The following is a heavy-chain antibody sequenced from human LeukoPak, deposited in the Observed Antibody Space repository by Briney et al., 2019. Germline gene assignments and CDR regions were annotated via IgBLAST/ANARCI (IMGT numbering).Heavy chain of an antibody. CDR2: ISGSGGTT. CDR1: GFTFNSYA. Sequence: GGSLRLSCAASGFTFNSYAMSWVRQAPGKGLEWVSGISGSGGTTYYADSVQGRFTISRDDSKNTVYLQMNSLRAEDTAVYYCAKSSGGWHAFDSWGQGTLVTVSS. CDR3: AKSSGGWHAFDS. D-gene: IGHD6-19*01. V-gene: IGHV3-23*01. J-gene: IGHJ4*02.